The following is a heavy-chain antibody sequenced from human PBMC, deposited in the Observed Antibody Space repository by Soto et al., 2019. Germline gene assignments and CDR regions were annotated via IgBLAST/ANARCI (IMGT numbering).Heavy chain of an antibody. V-gene: IGHV1-69*13. J-gene: IGHJ6*02. D-gene: IGHD3-9*01. CDR3: ARDREVTGAYYYGLDV. Sequence: ASVKVSCKVSGGTFKTYAISWVRQAPGQGLEWMGGVIPIFGTANYAQMFQGRVTITADESTSTAYMELSSLRFDDTAAYYCARDREVTGAYYYGLDVWGQGTTVTVSS. CDR1: GGTFKTYA. CDR2: VIPIFGTA.